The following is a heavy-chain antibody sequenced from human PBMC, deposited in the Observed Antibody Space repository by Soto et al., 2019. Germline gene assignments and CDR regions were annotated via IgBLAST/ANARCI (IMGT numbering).Heavy chain of an antibody. CDR1: GFTFSSYG. V-gene: IGHV3-30*18. J-gene: IGHJ5*02. CDR3: AKWVFISGSFDP. D-gene: IGHD3-10*01. Sequence: PGGSLRLSCAASGFTFSSYGMHWVREAPVKGLEWVAVISYDGSNKYYADSVKGRFTISRDNSKNTLYLQMNSLRAEDTAVYYCAKWVFISGSFDPWGQGTLVTVSS. CDR2: ISYDGSNK.